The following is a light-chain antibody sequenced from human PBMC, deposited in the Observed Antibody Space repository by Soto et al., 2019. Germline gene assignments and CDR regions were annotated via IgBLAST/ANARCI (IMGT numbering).Light chain of an antibody. CDR1: SNDVGHSSF. Sequence: QSALTQPPSASGSPGQSVTISCTGNSNDVGHSSFISWYQQHPGKGPKLIIYEVSKRPSGVPDRGSGSKSGNTASLSVSGLQDEDEADYFCNAQADNGKHVFGTGTKLTVL. CDR2: EVS. V-gene: IGLV2-8*01. J-gene: IGLJ1*01. CDR3: NAQADNGKHV.